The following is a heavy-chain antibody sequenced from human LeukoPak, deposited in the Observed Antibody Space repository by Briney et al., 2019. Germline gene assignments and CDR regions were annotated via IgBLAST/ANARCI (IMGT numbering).Heavy chain of an antibody. CDR2: MSPNSGNT. CDR1: GYTFTSYD. D-gene: IGHD6-6*01. CDR3: ARAPRSSRSSSPFRYYFDY. Sequence: ASVKVSCKASGYTFTSYDINWVRQATGQGLEGMGWMSPNSGNTGYAQKFQGRVTITRNTSISTAYMELSSLRSEDTAVYYCARAPRSSRSSSPFRYYFDYWGQGTLVTVSS. V-gene: IGHV1-8*03. J-gene: IGHJ4*02.